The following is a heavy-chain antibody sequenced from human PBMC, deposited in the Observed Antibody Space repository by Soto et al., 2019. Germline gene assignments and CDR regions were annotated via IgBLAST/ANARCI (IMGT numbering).Heavy chain of an antibody. CDR2: INPNSGGT. V-gene: IGHV1-2*04. J-gene: IGHJ6*02. CDR3: ARGWGVLSSYGDHYGMDV. D-gene: IGHD4-17*01. Sequence: QVQLVQSGAEVKKPGASVKVSCKASGYTFTGYYMHWVRQAPGQGLEWMGWINPNSGGTNYAQKFQGWVTMTRDTSISTAYMELSRLRSDDTAVYYCARGWGVLSSYGDHYGMDVWGQGTTVTVSS. CDR1: GYTFTGYY.